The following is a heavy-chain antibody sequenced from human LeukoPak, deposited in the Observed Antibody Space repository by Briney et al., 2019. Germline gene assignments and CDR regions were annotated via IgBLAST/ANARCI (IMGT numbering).Heavy chain of an antibody. CDR3: ARYLDRGSYLNYFDY. CDR1: GGSISSSSYY. D-gene: IGHD1-26*01. V-gene: IGHV4-39*07. J-gene: IGHJ4*02. Sequence: SETLSLTCTVSGGSISSSSYYWGWLRQPPGKGLEWIGSIYYSGSTYYNPSLKSRVTISVDTSKNQFSLKLSSVTAADTAVYYCARYLDRGSYLNYFDYWGQGTLVTVSS. CDR2: IYYSGST.